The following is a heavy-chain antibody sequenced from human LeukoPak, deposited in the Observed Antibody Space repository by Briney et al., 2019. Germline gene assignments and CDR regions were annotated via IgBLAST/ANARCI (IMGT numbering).Heavy chain of an antibody. J-gene: IGHJ4*02. V-gene: IGHV3-30*03. Sequence: GGSLRLSCAASGFTFSSYGMHWVRQAPGKGLEWVAVISYDGSNKYYADSVKGRFTISRDNSKNTLYLQMNSLRAEDTAVYYCARGHGRGWPTSTYFDYWGQGTLVTVSS. CDR1: GFTFSSYG. CDR3: ARGHGRGWPTSTYFDY. D-gene: IGHD6-19*01. CDR2: ISYDGSNK.